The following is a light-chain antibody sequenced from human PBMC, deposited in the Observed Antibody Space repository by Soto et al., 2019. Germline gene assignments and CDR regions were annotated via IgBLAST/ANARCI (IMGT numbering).Light chain of an antibody. CDR1: SSNIGAGYD. CDR2: GSS. V-gene: IGLV1-40*01. Sequence: QSVLTQPPSVSGAPGQRVTISCTGSSSNIGAGYDVHWYQQLPGRAPKLLIYGSSNRPSGVPDRISGSKSGTSASLAITGLQPEDEADYYCQSYDNNLSGGVFGGGTKLTV. J-gene: IGLJ3*02. CDR3: QSYDNNLSGGV.